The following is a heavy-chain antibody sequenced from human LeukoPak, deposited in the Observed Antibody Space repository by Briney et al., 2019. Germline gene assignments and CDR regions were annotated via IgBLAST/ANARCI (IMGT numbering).Heavy chain of an antibody. CDR2: ITGAGNI. CDR3: AKRRLGAANPGDFDY. V-gene: IGHV3-23*01. J-gene: IGHJ4*02. CDR1: GFTFDGYA. Sequence: GGSLRLSCAASGFTFDGYAMSWVRQAPGMGLEWVSTITGAGNIYYADSVKGRFTISRDNSKNTLYLQMNSLRAEDTAVYYCAKRRLGAANPGDFDYWGQGTLVTVSS. D-gene: IGHD2-15*01.